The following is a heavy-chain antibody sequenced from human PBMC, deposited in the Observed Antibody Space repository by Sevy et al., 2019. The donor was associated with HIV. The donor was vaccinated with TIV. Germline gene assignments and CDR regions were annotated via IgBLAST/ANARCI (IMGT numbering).Heavy chain of an antibody. CDR1: GFTFSDSA. CDR2: IKSKTDAATR. Sequence: GGSLRLSCAASGFTFSDSAMFWVRQASGRGLEWVGRIKSKTDAATRDFAAPVRGRFSISRDDSANTVYLVMNNLKPEDTGVYYCAAGTGSSDFDYWGQGTLVTVSS. CDR3: AAGTGSSDFDY. J-gene: IGHJ4*02. D-gene: IGHD1-26*01. V-gene: IGHV3-15*01.